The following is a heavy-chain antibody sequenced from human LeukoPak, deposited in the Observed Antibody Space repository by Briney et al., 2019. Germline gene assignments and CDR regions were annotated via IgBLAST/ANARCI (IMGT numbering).Heavy chain of an antibody. CDR1: GFTFSGYG. V-gene: IGHV3-30*02. D-gene: IGHD3-10*01. Sequence: PGGSLRLSCAASGFTFSGYGMHWGRQAPGKGLEWVAFIRFDGSNKFYADSVKGRFTISRDNSKNTLHLQMNSLRAEDTAVYYCAKDSSMVRGDYDYFDYWGQGTLVTVSS. CDR2: IRFDGSNK. J-gene: IGHJ4*02. CDR3: AKDSSMVRGDYDYFDY.